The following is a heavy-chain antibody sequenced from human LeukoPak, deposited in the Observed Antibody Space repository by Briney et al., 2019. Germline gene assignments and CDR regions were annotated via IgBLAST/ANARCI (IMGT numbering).Heavy chain of an antibody. D-gene: IGHD6-19*01. Sequence: GGSLRLSCAASGFTFSSYWMSWVRQAPGKGLEWVSSISSSSSYIYYADSVKGRFTISRDNAKNSLYLQMNSLRAEDTAVYYCARDHSSGWYYSDYWGQGTLVTVSS. CDR3: ARDHSSGWYYSDY. J-gene: IGHJ4*02. CDR1: GFTFSSYW. CDR2: ISSSSSYI. V-gene: IGHV3-21*01.